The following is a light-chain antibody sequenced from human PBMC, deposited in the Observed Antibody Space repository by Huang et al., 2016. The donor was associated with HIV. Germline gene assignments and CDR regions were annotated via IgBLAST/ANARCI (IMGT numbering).Light chain of an antibody. J-gene: IGKJ2*01. Sequence: DIQMTQSPSSLSASVGDRVTITCRASENIRRYLNWYQQKPGKPPKLLIHAASTLQSGVPSRFSGSGSGTDFTLTITSLQPEDFATYYWQGSLSIPHTFGQGTNLEIK. CDR3: QGSLSIPHT. V-gene: IGKV1-39*01. CDR2: AAS. CDR1: ENIRRY.